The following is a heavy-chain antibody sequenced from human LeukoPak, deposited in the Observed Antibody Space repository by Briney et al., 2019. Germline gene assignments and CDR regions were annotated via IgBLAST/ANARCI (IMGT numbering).Heavy chain of an antibody. CDR2: ISGSGGST. Sequence: GGSLRLSCAASGFTFSSYAMPWVRQAPGKGLEWVSAISGSGGSTYYADSVKGRFTISRDNSKNTLYLQMNSLRAEDTAVYYCAKGLRGWLTSSDYWGQGTLVTVSS. J-gene: IGHJ4*02. V-gene: IGHV3-23*01. CDR1: GFTFSSYA. D-gene: IGHD3-22*01. CDR3: AKGLRGWLTSSDY.